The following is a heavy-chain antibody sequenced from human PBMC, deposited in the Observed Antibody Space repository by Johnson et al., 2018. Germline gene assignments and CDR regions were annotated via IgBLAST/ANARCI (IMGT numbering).Heavy chain of an antibody. J-gene: IGHJ6*03. V-gene: IGHV3-30*18. D-gene: IGHD2-15*01. CDR1: GFPFSSYG. CDR2: ISYDGSNK. Sequence: QLVESGGGVVPPWRSLRLSCGASGFPFSSYGMHWVRQAPGKGLERVAVISYDGSNKYYGDSVKGRFTIPRDNSKNTLYLQMNSLSAEDTAVYYCAKDGGDCSGVSCYGDYYYYYYMDVWGKGTTVTVSS. CDR3: AKDGGDCSGVSCYGDYYYYYYMDV.